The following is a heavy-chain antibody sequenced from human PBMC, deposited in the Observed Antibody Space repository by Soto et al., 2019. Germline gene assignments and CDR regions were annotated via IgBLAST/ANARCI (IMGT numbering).Heavy chain of an antibody. D-gene: IGHD2-21*01. CDR2: INPYEWES. CDR1: GCRFVEYY. Sequence: AGVNVSCQASGCRFVEYYIHGVQQAAGQERDGVGIINPYEWESKLAQKFQGRVTMTMDTSTSTVSMDLRSLKSEDTAVYYCARVHCGGDCRPGEWFYYYGMDVWGQGTTVTVSS. CDR3: ARVHCGGDCRPGEWFYYYGMDV. V-gene: IGHV1-46*01. J-gene: IGHJ6*02.